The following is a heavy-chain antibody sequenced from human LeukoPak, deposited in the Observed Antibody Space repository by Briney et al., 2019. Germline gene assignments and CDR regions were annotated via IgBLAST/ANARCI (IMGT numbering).Heavy chain of an antibody. J-gene: IGHJ4*02. CDR1: GYTFTSYY. Sequence: GASVKVSCKASGYTFTSYYMHWLRQAPGQGLEWMGIINPSGGSTNYAQKFQGRVTMTRDRSTSTVYMELSNLRSEDTAVYYCARGLSRGLPIQDYWGQGTLVTVSS. CDR3: ARGLSRGLPIQDY. V-gene: IGHV1-46*01. CDR2: INPSGGST. D-gene: IGHD4-11*01.